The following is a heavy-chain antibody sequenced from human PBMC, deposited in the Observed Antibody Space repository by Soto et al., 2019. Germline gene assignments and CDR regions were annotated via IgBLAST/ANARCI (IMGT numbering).Heavy chain of an antibody. CDR2: MNPNRGNT. Sequence: GASVKVSCKASGYTFTSYDINWVRQATGQGLEWMGWMNPNRGNTGYAQKFQGRVTMTRNTSISTAYMELSSLRSEDTAVYYCAITRKGTTVPRFEPWGQGTLVTVAS. D-gene: IGHD4-4*01. CDR1: GYTFTSYD. J-gene: IGHJ5*02. V-gene: IGHV1-8*01. CDR3: AITRKGTTVPRFEP.